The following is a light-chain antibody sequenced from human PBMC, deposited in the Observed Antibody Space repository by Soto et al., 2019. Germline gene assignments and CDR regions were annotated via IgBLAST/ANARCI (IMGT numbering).Light chain of an antibody. V-gene: IGKV1-5*03. CDR3: QQYGSSPPWT. CDR2: GAS. CDR1: QSITNW. J-gene: IGKJ1*01. Sequence: DIQLTQSPSTLSASVGGRVTITCRASQSITNWLAWYQQKPGRTPNLLIYGASSLETGVPSRFSGSGSGTEFTLTITSLQPDDFATYYCQQYGSSPPWTFGQGTKVEIK.